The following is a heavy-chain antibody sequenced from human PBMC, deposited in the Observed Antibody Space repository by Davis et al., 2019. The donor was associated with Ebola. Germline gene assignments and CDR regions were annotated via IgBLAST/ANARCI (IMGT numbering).Heavy chain of an antibody. V-gene: IGHV4-59*01. D-gene: IGHD6-13*01. CDR2: IYYSGST. Sequence: PSETLSLTCTVSGGSISSYYWSWIRQPPGKGLEWIGYIYYSGSTNYNPSLKSRVTISVDTSKNRFSLKLSSVTAADTAVYYCARGAAAGTSNWFDPWGQGTLVTVSS. CDR1: GGSISSYY. J-gene: IGHJ5*02. CDR3: ARGAAAGTSNWFDP.